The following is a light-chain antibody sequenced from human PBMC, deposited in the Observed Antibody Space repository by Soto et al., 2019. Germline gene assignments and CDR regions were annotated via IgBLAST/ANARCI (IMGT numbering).Light chain of an antibody. Sequence: QSVLTQPASVSGSPGQSITISCTGTSSDVGSYKFVSWYQQHPVKAPKLMIYEGSKRPSGVSNRFSGSKSGNTASLTISGLQAEDEADYDCCSYAGSSTLVFGGGTKLTVL. V-gene: IGLV2-23*01. CDR1: SSDVGSYKF. CDR2: EGS. CDR3: CSYAGSSTLV. J-gene: IGLJ2*01.